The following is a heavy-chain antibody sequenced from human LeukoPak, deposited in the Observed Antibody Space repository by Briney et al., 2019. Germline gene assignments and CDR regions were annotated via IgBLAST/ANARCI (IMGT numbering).Heavy chain of an antibody. CDR2: ISGSGGST. CDR1: GFTFSSYA. J-gene: IGHJ4*02. Sequence: PGGSLRLSCAASGFTFSSYAMSWVRQAPGKGLEWVSAISGSGGSTYYADTVKGRFTISRDNSKNTRYLQMNSLRAEDTAVYYCAKDWGYCGGDCYPYYFHYWGQGTLVTVSS. D-gene: IGHD2-21*02. V-gene: IGHV3-23*01. CDR3: AKDWGYCGGDCYPYYFHY.